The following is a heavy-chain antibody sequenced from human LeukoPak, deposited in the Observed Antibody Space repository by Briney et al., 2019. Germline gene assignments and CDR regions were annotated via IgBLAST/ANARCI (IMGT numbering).Heavy chain of an antibody. D-gene: IGHD7-27*01. J-gene: IGHJ5*02. CDR3: ARHPSNWGSVYFDP. V-gene: IGHV4-59*08. CDR2: IFYSGST. Sequence: SETLSLTCTVSGGSITSYYWNWIRQPPGKGLEWIGYIFYSGSTNYNPSLKSRVTISVDTSKNQFSLKLSSVTAADTAVYYCARHPSNWGSVYFDPWGQGTLVTVSS. CDR1: GGSITSYY.